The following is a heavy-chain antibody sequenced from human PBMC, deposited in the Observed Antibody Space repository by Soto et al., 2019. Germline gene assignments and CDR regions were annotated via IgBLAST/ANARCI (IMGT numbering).Heavy chain of an antibody. Sequence: GGSLSLSCAASGFTFSDYEMNWVRQAPGKGLEWVSYIGSISSTIYYADSVKGRFTISRDNAKDSLYLQMNSLRAEDTAVYYCARDLRTLYYFDYWGQGTLVTVSS. J-gene: IGHJ4*02. V-gene: IGHV3-48*03. CDR3: ARDLRTLYYFDY. D-gene: IGHD4-17*01. CDR1: GFTFSDYE. CDR2: IGSISSTI.